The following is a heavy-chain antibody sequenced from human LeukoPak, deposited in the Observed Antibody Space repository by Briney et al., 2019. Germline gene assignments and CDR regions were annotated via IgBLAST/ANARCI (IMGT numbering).Heavy chain of an antibody. CDR1: GGSISSSSYY. CDR3: ARQPHNYDGLDY. CDR2: IYYSGST. Sequence: PSETLSLTCTVSGGSISSSSYYWGWIRQPPGKGLEWIGSIYYSGSTYYNPSLKSRVTISVDTSKNQFSLKLSSVTAADTAVYYCARQPHNYDGLDYWGQGTLVTVSS. D-gene: IGHD3-22*01. J-gene: IGHJ4*02. V-gene: IGHV4-39*01.